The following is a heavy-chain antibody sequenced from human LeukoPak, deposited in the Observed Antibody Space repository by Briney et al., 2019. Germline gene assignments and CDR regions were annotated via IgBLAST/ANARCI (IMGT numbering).Heavy chain of an antibody. V-gene: IGHV5-51*01. D-gene: IGHD6-19*01. Sequence: GESLKISCKGSGYSFTNYWIGWVRQMPGKGLEWMGITYPGDSDTRYSQSFQGQVTISADKSISTAYLQWSSLKASDTAMYYCARHQGFSSAWYADFWGQGTLVTVAS. CDR3: ARHQGFSSAWYADF. J-gene: IGHJ4*02. CDR1: GYSFTNYW. CDR2: TYPGDSDT.